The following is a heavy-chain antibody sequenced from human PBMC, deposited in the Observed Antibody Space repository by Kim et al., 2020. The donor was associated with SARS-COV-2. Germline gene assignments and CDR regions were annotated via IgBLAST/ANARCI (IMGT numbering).Heavy chain of an antibody. J-gene: IGHJ4*02. D-gene: IGHD5-12*01. Sequence: VKGRFTISRDNSKNSLYLQMNSLRTEDTALYYCAKDKVERDGYNYVELDYWGQGTLVTVSS. V-gene: IGHV3-43*01. CDR3: AKDKVERDGYNYVELDY.